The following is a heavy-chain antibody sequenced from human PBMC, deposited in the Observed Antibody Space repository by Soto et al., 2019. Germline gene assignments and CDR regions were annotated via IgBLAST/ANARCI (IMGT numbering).Heavy chain of an antibody. Sequence: QVQLQESGPGLVKPSQTLSLTCTVSGGSISSGGYYWSWIRQHPGKGLEWIGYIYYSGSTYYNPSLEGRVTISVDTSKKPFSLKLSSVAAADTAVYYCAGDKGGNAFDIWGQGTMVTVSS. CDR1: GGSISSGGYY. V-gene: IGHV4-31*03. D-gene: IGHD3-16*01. CDR2: IYYSGST. CDR3: AGDKGGNAFDI. J-gene: IGHJ3*02.